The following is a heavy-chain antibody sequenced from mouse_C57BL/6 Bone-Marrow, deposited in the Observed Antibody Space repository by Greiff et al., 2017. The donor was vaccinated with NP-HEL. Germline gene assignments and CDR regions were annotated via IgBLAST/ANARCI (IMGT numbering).Heavy chain of an antibody. V-gene: IGHV1-81*01. CDR3: ASYYYGSSPRWYFDV. Sequence: VQLQQSGAELARPGASVKLSCKASGYTFTSYGISWVKQRTGQGLEWIGEIYPRSGNTYYNEKFKGKATLTADKSSSTAYMELRSLTSEDSAVYFCASYYYGSSPRWYFDVWGTGTTVTVSS. CDR2: IYPRSGNT. J-gene: IGHJ1*03. CDR1: GYTFTSYG. D-gene: IGHD1-1*01.